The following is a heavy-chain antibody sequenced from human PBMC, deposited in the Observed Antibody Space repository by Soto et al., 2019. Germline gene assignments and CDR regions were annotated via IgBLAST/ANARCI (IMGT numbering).Heavy chain of an antibody. CDR1: GFTFSDYY. D-gene: IGHD2-15*01. CDR3: ARARPYCSGGSCPDDFDI. CDR2: ISSIGSTI. J-gene: IGHJ3*02. V-gene: IGHV3-11*01. Sequence: QVQLVESGGGLVKPGGSLRLSCAASGFTFSDYYMSWIRQAPGKGLEWVSYISSIGSTIYYADSVKRRFNISRDNAKNSLYMQMNRLRAEDTAVYYSARARPYCSGGSCPDDFDIWGQGTMVTDS.